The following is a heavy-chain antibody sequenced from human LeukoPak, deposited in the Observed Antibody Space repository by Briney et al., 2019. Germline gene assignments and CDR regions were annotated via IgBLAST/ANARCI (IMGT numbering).Heavy chain of an antibody. J-gene: IGHJ4*02. D-gene: IGHD6-13*01. Sequence: GGSLRLSCAASGFTFSGYAMSLVRQAAGKGLEWVSTISGSGGSTYYADSVKGRFTISRDNSKNTLYLQMNSLRAEDTALYYCAKGMYSSSCYYFDYWGQGTLVTASS. CDR3: AKGMYSSSCYYFDY. V-gene: IGHV3-23*01. CDR2: ISGSGGST. CDR1: GFTFSGYA.